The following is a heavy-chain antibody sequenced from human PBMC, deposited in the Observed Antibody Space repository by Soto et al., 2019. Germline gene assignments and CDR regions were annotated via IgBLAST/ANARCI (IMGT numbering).Heavy chain of an antibody. CDR2: IYYTGNT. CDR3: ASGHDAYKVRY. J-gene: IGHJ4*02. V-gene: IGHV4-31*02. D-gene: IGHD1-1*01. Sequence: WTWIRQLPGKGLEWIGYIYYTGNTYYNPSLKSRPTISIGTSENQFSLKLTSVTAADTAVYFCASGHDAYKVRYWGQGTLVTVSS.